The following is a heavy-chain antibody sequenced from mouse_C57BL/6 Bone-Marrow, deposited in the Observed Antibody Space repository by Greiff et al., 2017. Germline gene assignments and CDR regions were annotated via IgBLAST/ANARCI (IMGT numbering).Heavy chain of an antibody. CDR2: IYPRSGNT. J-gene: IGHJ4*01. D-gene: IGHD1-1*01. CDR3: ARRGSSPHYYAMDY. CDR1: GYTFTSYG. V-gene: IGHV1-81*01. Sequence: VQRVESGAELARPGASVKLSCKASGYTFTSYGISWVKQRTGQGLEWIGEIYPRSGNTYYNEKFKGKATLTADKSSSTAYMELRSLTSEDSAVYFCARRGSSPHYYAMDYWGQGTSVTVSS.